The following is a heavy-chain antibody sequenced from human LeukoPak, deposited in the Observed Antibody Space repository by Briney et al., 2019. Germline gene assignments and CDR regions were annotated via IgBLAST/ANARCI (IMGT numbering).Heavy chain of an antibody. CDR1: GFTFSSYA. CDR3: AKVGGSSIVSRYFDY. V-gene: IGHV3-23*01. J-gene: IGHJ4*02. Sequence: GGSLRLSCAASGFTFSSYAMSWVRQAPGKGLEWVSAISGSGGSTYYADSVKGRFTISRDNSKNTLYLQMNSLRAEDTAVYYCAKVGGSSIVSRYFDYWGQGTLVTVSS. CDR2: ISGSGGST. D-gene: IGHD3-16*01.